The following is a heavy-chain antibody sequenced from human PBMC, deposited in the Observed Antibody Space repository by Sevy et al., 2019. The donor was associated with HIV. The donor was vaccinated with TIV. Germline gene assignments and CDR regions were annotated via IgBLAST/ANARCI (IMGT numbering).Heavy chain of an antibody. J-gene: IGHJ5*02. Sequence: GGSLRLSCAASGFTFSDYQTNWVRQAPGKGLEWVSYISTSGDTIYYADSVEGRFTISRDNAKNSLYLQMSSLRVEDTAIYYCAPGSLSWGQGTLVTVSS. D-gene: IGHD3-10*01. CDR1: GFTFSDYQ. CDR2: ISTSGDTI. V-gene: IGHV3-48*03. CDR3: APGSLS.